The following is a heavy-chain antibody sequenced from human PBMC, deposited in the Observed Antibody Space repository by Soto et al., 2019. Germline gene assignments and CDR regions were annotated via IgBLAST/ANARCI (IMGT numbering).Heavy chain of an antibody. CDR1: GYAFTTYG. CDR3: ARGRYGDY. J-gene: IGHJ4*02. Sequence: QIHLVQSGAEVKKPGASVKVSCKGSGYAFTTYGITWVRQAPGQGLEWMGWISAHSGNTNYAQKLQGRVTVTRDTFTSTAYMELRSLRSDDTAVYICARGRYGDYWGQGALVTVSS. CDR2: ISAHSGNT. V-gene: IGHV1-18*01. D-gene: IGHD1-1*01.